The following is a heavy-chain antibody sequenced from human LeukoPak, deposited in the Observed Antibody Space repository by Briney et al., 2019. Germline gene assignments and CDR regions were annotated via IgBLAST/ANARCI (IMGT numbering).Heavy chain of an antibody. CDR1: GFTFSSYS. D-gene: IGHD2-15*01. J-gene: IGHJ6*03. CDR3: ATDYCSGGSCYSYTYYYYMDD. V-gene: IGHV3-33*01. CDR2: IWYDGSSQ. Sequence: PGRSLRLSCAASGFTFSSYSMHWVRQAPGKGLEWLAVIWYDGSSQYYADSVRGRFTISRDNSNNTLYLQINSLGAEDTAVYYCATDYCSGGSCYSYTYYYYMDDWGKGTTVTVSS.